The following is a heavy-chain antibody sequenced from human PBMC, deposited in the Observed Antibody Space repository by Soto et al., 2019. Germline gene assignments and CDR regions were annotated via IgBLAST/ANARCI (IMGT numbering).Heavy chain of an antibody. V-gene: IGHV3-21*01. J-gene: IGHJ4*02. CDR3: AREADFASSGYVLDY. CDR1: GFTFSGFS. CDR2: VTSSPSSM. Sequence: GGSLRLSCAASGFTFSGFSMNWVRQAPGKGLEWVSSVTSSPSSMFYADSVKGRFTISRDDAKDSLFLQMNSLRADDTAVCYCAREADFASSGYVLDYWGLGTLVTVSS. D-gene: IGHD3-22*01.